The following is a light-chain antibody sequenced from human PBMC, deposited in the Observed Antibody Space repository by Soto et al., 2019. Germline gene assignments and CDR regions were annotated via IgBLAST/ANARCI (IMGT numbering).Light chain of an antibody. V-gene: IGKV1-8*01. Sequence: AIRMTQSPSSFSASTGDRVTITCRASQGISSYLAWYQQKPGKAPKLLIYAASTLQSGVTSRFSGSGSGTDFTLTISCLQPDDFATYYYQQYYSYPFFTFGPGTKVDIK. CDR1: QGISSY. CDR3: QQYYSYPFFT. CDR2: AAS. J-gene: IGKJ3*01.